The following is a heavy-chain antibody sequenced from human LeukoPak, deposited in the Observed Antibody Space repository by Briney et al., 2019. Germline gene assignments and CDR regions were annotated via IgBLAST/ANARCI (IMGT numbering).Heavy chain of an antibody. CDR2: INHSGST. J-gene: IGHJ4*02. D-gene: IGHD3-10*01. CDR1: GGSFSGYY. V-gene: IGHV4-34*01. Sequence: PSETLSLTCAVYGGSFSGYYWSWIRQPPGKGLEWIGEINHSGSTNYNPSLKSRVTISVDTSKNQFSLKLSSVTAADTAVYYCARRPSAHYGSGGYPFDYWGQGTLVTVSS. CDR3: ARRPSAHYGSGGYPFDY.